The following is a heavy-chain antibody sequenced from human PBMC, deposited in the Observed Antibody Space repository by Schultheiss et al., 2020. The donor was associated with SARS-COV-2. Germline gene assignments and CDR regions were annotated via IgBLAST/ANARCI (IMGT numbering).Heavy chain of an antibody. D-gene: IGHD1-26*01. CDR1: GFTFSTYA. Sequence: GESLKISCAASGFTFSTYAMHWVRQAPGKGLEWVAVIWYDGSNKYYADSVKGRFTISRDNAKNSLFLQMNSLRAEDTAVYYCARATEKFDYWGQGTLVTVSS. V-gene: IGHV3-30*07. J-gene: IGHJ4*02. CDR2: IWYDGSNK. CDR3: ARATEKFDY.